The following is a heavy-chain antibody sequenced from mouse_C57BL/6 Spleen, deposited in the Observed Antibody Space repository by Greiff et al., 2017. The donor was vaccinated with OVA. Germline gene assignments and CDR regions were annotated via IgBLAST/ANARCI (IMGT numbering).Heavy chain of an antibody. J-gene: IGHJ2*01. CDR1: GFTFSDYY. CDR3: ARGTGTEYYFDY. CDR2: INYDGSST. Sequence: DVKLVESEGGLVQPGSSMKLSCTASGFTFSDYYMAWVRQVPEKGLEWVANINYDGSSTYYLDSLKSRFIISRDNAKNILYLQMSSLKSEDTATYYCARGTGTEYYFDYWGQGTTLTVSS. D-gene: IGHD4-1*01. V-gene: IGHV5-16*01.